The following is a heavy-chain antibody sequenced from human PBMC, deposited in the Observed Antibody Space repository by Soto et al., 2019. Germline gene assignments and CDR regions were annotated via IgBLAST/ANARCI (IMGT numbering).Heavy chain of an antibody. Sequence: QVQLVESGGGSVKPGGSLRLSCAASGFTFGGFYMGWIRQAPGRGLEWVSFISGSGGIIYLADSVKGRFAISRDNTKNSLYLQMNSLRAEDTAVYYCGRDTYYDGSGYHSGWVDFWGQGTLVTVSS. D-gene: IGHD3-22*01. CDR2: ISGSGGII. CDR1: GFTFGGFY. V-gene: IGHV3-11*01. CDR3: GRDTYYDGSGYHSGWVDF. J-gene: IGHJ4*02.